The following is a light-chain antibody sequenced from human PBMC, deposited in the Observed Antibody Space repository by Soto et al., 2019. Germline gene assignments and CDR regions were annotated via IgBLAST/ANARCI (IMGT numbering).Light chain of an antibody. CDR2: AAS. J-gene: IGKJ2*01. CDR3: QHLNDYRYT. V-gene: IGKV1-9*01. Sequence: DIQLTQSPSFLSSSVGDRVTSTCRASQSISRSLAWYQHNPGKAPKLLIYAASTLQNGVPSSFSGSGSGTEFTLTISSLQPEDFATYYCQHLNDYRYTFGQGTKVEIK. CDR1: QSISRS.